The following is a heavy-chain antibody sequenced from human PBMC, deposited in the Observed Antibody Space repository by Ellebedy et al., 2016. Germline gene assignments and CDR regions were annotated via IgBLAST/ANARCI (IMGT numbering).Heavy chain of an antibody. CDR3: ARDRSSLKHDFLTGYPFESGMDV. D-gene: IGHD3-9*01. CDR1: GFTVSSNY. V-gene: IGHV3-66*01. CDR2: IYTGDAT. J-gene: IGHJ6*02. Sequence: GESLKISXAASGFTVSSNYMTWVRQAPGKGLEWVSVIYTGDATSYADSVKGRFTVSRDNSKNVVHLQMNSLRAEDTAVYYCARDRSSLKHDFLTGYPFESGMDVWGQGTTVTVSS.